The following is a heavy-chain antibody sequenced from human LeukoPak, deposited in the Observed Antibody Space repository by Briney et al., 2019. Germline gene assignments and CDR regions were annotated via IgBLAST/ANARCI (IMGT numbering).Heavy chain of an antibody. J-gene: IGHJ4*02. CDR1: GFTFSDYY. Sequence: GGSLRLSCAASGFTFSDYYMSWIRQAPGKGLEWVSYISRSSSTIYYADSVKGRFTISRDNAKNSLYLQMNSLRAEDTAAYYCASTGPIYYFDYWGQGTLVTVSS. D-gene: IGHD2-2*02. CDR3: ASTGPIYYFDY. CDR2: ISRSSSTI. V-gene: IGHV3-11*04.